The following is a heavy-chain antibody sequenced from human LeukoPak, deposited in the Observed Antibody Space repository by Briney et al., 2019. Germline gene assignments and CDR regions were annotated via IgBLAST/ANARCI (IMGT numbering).Heavy chain of an antibody. V-gene: IGHV6-1*01. D-gene: IGHD3-10*01. J-gene: IGHJ5*02. CDR3: AGDRGIGVVGFGANWFDP. CDR2: TYYRSKWYN. CDR1: GDSVSSNSAA. Sequence: SQTLSLTCAISGDSVSSNSAAWNWIRQSPSRGLEWLGRTYYRSKWYNDYAVSVKSRITINPDTSKNQFSLQLNSVTPEDTAVYYCAGDRGIGVVGFGANWFDPWGQGTLVTVSS.